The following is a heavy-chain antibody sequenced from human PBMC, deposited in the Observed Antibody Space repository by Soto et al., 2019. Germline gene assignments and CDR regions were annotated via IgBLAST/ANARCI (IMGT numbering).Heavy chain of an antibody. CDR1: GFTFSSYG. CDR2: IAYDGSNK. D-gene: IGHD2-8*01. J-gene: IGHJ4*02. CDR3: AKEGPGYCTNGVCYTLGY. Sequence: GGSLRLSCAASGFTFSSYGMHWLRQAPGKGLEWVAVIAYDGSNKYYADSVKGRFTISRDNSKNTLYLQMNSLRAEDTAVYYCAKEGPGYCTNGVCYTLGYWGQGTLVTVSS. V-gene: IGHV3-30*18.